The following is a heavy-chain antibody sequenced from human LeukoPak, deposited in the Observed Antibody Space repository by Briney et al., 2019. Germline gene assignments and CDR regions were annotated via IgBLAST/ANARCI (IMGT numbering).Heavy chain of an antibody. CDR2: IYYSGST. J-gene: IGHJ4*02. Sequence: PSETLSLTCTVSGGSISSYYWSWIRQPPGKGLEWIGYIYYSGSTNYNPSLKSRVTISVDTSKNQFSLKLSSVTAADTAVYYCARRHSSGWSYYFDGWGQGTLVTVSS. CDR3: ARRHSSGWSYYFDG. V-gene: IGHV4-59*08. CDR1: GGSISSYY. D-gene: IGHD6-19*01.